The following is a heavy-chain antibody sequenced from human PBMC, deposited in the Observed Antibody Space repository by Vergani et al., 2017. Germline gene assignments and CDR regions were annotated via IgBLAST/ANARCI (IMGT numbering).Heavy chain of an antibody. V-gene: IGHV1-3*01. J-gene: IGHJ6*02. CDR2: INAGNGNT. CDR1: GYTFTSYA. D-gene: IGHD3-22*01. CDR3: TRPNYYDSSGSYYYYGMDV. Sequence: QVQLVQSGAEVKKPGASVKVSCKASGYTFTSYAMHWVRQAPGQRLEWMGWINAGNGNTKYSQKFQGRVTITRDTSASTAYMELSSLRSEDTAVYYCTRPNYYDSSGSYYYYGMDVWGQGTTVTVSS.